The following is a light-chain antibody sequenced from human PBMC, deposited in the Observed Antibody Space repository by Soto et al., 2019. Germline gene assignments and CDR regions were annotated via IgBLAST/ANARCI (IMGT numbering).Light chain of an antibody. CDR2: DVS. CDR3: SSYTSSSTLGHVV. J-gene: IGLJ2*01. Sequence: QSALTQPASVSGSPGQSITISCTGTSSDVGGYNYVSWYQQHPGKAPKLMIYDVSNRPSGVSNRFSGSKSGNTASLTISGLQAEDEADYYCSSYTSSSTLGHVVFGGGIKLTVL. V-gene: IGLV2-14*01. CDR1: SSDVGGYNY.